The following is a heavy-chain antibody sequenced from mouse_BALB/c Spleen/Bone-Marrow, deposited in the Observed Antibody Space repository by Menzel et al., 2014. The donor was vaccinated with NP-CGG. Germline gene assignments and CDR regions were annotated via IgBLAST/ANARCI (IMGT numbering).Heavy chain of an antibody. J-gene: IGHJ2*03. V-gene: IGHV5-6-5*01. Sequence: EVHLVESGGGLVKPGGSLKLSCAASGFTFSSYAMSWVRPTPEKRLEWVASISSGGSTYYPDSVKGRFTISRDNARNILYLQMSSLRSEDTAMYYCARLITRGNFDYWGQGPSLTVSS. CDR3: ARLITRGNFDY. D-gene: IGHD2-4*01. CDR2: ISSGGST. CDR1: GFTFSSYA.